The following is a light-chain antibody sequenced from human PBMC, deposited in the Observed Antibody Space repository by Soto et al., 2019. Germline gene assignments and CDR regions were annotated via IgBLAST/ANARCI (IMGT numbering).Light chain of an antibody. Sequence: QSALTQPASVSGSPGQSITISCTGTSSDVGGYNYVSWYQQEPGKAPKLMIYDVSSRPSGVSNRFSGSKSGNTASLTISGLQAEAEADYYCSSYTSSDSLVFGGGTKLTVL. V-gene: IGLV2-14*01. CDR3: SSYTSSDSLV. J-gene: IGLJ2*01. CDR2: DVS. CDR1: SSDVGGYNY.